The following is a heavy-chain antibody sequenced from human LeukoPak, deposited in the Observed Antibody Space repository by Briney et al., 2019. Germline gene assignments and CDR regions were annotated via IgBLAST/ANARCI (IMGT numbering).Heavy chain of an antibody. Sequence: TSETLSLTCAVYGGSFSGYYWSWIRQPPGKGLEWIGEINHSGSTNYNPSLKSRLTISVDTSKNQFSLKLSSVTAADTAVYYCARGPRTVTTGFDYWGQGTLVTVSS. CDR1: GGSFSGYY. V-gene: IGHV4-34*01. CDR3: ARGPRTVTTGFDY. CDR2: INHSGST. D-gene: IGHD4-17*01. J-gene: IGHJ4*02.